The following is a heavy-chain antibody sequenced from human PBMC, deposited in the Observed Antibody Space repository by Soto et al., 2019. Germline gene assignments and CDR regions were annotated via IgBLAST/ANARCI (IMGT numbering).Heavy chain of an antibody. J-gene: IGHJ4*02. CDR3: AKRQGIGAAAKNFDF. CDR1: GFIFSNHA. V-gene: IGHV3-23*01. Sequence: LRLSCAASGFIFSNHAMIWVRQVPGKGLAWVSGISAGGNLIYYADSVRGRFTMSRDNSKNMLYLQMNSLRAEDTAVYFCAKRQGIGAAAKNFDFWGQGARVTVSS. D-gene: IGHD6-13*01. CDR2: ISAGGNLI.